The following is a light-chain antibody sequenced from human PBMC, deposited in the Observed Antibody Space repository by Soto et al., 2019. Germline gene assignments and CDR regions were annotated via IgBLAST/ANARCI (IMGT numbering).Light chain of an antibody. CDR3: AAWDDSLDGPV. V-gene: IGLV1-44*01. J-gene: IGLJ3*02. CDR1: SSNLGSNT. Sequence: QAVVTQPPSASGAPGQRVTISCSGSSSNLGSNTVNWYQQFPGTAPRVLMYSNNQRPSGVPDRFSGSKSGTSVFLAISGLQSDDEADYYCAAWDDSLDGPVFGGGTKLTVL. CDR2: SNN.